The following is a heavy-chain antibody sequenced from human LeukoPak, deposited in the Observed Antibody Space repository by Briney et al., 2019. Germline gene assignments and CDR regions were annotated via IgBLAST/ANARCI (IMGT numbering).Heavy chain of an antibody. CDR1: GFTVSSNY. V-gene: IGHV3-53*01. CDR3: ARDSLSLDYFDY. CDR2: IYSGGST. D-gene: IGHD3-10*01. Sequence: GGSLRLSCAASGFTVSSNYMSWVRQAPGKGLEWVSVIYSGGSTYYADSVKGRFTISTDNSKNTLYLQMNSLRAEDTAVYYCARDSLSLDYFDYWGQGTLVTVSS. J-gene: IGHJ4*02.